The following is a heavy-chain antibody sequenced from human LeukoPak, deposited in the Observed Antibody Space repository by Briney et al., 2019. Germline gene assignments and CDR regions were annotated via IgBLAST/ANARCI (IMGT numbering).Heavy chain of an antibody. CDR2: ISNSGGA. CDR1: GGSISSYY. CDR3: AREGCSSTTCPLGLDY. V-gene: IGHV4-59*13. Sequence: SETLSLTCTVSGGSISSYYWNWIRQTPGKGPEWIGHISNSGGASYSPSLRSRLTLVVDTSQNQLSLRLSSVTAADTAVYYCAREGCSSTTCPLGLDYWGQGTLVTVSS. J-gene: IGHJ4*02. D-gene: IGHD2-2*01.